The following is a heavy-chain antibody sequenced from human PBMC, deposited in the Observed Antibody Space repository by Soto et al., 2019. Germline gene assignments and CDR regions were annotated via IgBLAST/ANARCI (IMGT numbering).Heavy chain of an antibody. CDR2: MNPNSGNT. CDR3: ARLRYCTNCVCPDDVLDI. Sequence: ASVKVSCKASGYTFTSYDINWVRQATGQGLEWMGWMNPNSGNTGYAQKFQGRVTMTRNTSISTAYMELSSLRSEDTAVYYCARLRYCTNCVCPDDVLDIWGQGTMVTVSS. V-gene: IGHV1-8*01. CDR1: GYTFTSYD. D-gene: IGHD2-8*01. J-gene: IGHJ3*02.